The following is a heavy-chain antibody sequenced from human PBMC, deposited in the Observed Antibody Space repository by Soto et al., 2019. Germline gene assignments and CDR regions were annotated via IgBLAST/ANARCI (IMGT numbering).Heavy chain of an antibody. CDR1: GGSIRNHY. Sequence: SETLSLTCSVSGGSIRNHYWHWIRQPPGKGLEWIGYIFYTGSTNYNPSLKSRVTISVDTSKNQFSLKLTSVTAADTAVYFCARDRNSSGWPRNWIDPWGQGTPVTVSS. J-gene: IGHJ5*02. V-gene: IGHV4-59*11. D-gene: IGHD6-19*01. CDR3: ARDRNSSGWPRNWIDP. CDR2: IFYTGST.